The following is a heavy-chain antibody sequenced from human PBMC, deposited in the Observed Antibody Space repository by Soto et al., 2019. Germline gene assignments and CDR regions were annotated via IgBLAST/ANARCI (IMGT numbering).Heavy chain of an antibody. Sequence: GESLKISCKGSGYSFTSYWIGWVRQMPGKGLEWMGIIYPGDSDTRYSPSFQGQVTISADKSISTAYLQWSSLKASDTAMYYCARRGGYDFWSGYAYNWFDPWGQGTLVTVPQ. CDR2: IYPGDSDT. D-gene: IGHD3-3*01. CDR3: ARRGGYDFWSGYAYNWFDP. V-gene: IGHV5-51*01. CDR1: GYSFTSYW. J-gene: IGHJ5*02.